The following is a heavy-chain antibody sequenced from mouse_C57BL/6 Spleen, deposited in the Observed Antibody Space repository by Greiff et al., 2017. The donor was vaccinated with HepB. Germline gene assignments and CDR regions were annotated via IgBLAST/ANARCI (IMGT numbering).Heavy chain of an antibody. CDR1: GYTFTDYY. Sequence: EVQGVESGPELVKPGASVKISCKASGYTFTDYYMNWVKQSHGKSLEWIGDINPNNGGTSYNQKFKGKATLTVDKSSSTAYMELRSLTSEDSAVYYCASRRYFDYWGQGTTLTVSS. CDR2: INPNNGGT. J-gene: IGHJ2*01. CDR3: ASRRYFDY. V-gene: IGHV1-26*01.